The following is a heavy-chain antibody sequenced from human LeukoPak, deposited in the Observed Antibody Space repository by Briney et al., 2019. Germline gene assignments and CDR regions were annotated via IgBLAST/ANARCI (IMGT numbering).Heavy chain of an antibody. CDR3: ARDHDSSGYIDY. V-gene: IGHV4-61*08. J-gene: IGHJ4*02. D-gene: IGHD3-22*01. Sequence: NPSQTLSLTCTVSGGSISSGGYYWSWIRQPPGKGLEWIGYIYYSGSTNYNPSLKSRVTISVDTPKNQFSLKLRSVTAADTAVYYCARDHDSSGYIDYWGQGTLVAVSS. CDR1: GGSISSGGYY. CDR2: IYYSGST.